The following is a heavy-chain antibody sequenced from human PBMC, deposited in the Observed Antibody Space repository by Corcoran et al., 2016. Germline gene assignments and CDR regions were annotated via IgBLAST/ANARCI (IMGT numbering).Heavy chain of an antibody. CDR3: VSWYGGPFDY. CDR1: GDSVSSSGAA. Sequence: QIQLQQSGPGLVKPSQNLSLTCTISGDSVSSSGAAWNWIRQSPSRGLEWLGRTYYRSKWYSDYAVALKSRITINPDTSKNQFSLQLNSVTPEDTAVYYCVSWYGGPFDYWGQGILVTVSS. J-gene: IGHJ4*02. CDR2: TYYRSKWYS. V-gene: IGHV6-1*01. D-gene: IGHD3-10*01.